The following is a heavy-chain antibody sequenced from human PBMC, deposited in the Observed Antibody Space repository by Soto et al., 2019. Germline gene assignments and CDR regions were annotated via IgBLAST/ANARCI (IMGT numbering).Heavy chain of an antibody. CDR1: GGSITSYY. CDR3: ARDRWRDGYNLYLDS. J-gene: IGHJ4*01. CDR2: MSFSGSP. D-gene: IGHD5-12*01. V-gene: IGHV4-59*01. Sequence: PSETLSLTCTVSGGSITSYYWSWIRQPPGKGLEWIGYMSFSGSPNYNPSLKSRVTISGDTSKNQFSLNLRSVTAADTAVYYCARDRWRDGYNLYLDSWGHGTLVTVS.